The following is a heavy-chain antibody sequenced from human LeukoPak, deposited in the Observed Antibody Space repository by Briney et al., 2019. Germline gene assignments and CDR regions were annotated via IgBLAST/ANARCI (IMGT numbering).Heavy chain of an antibody. CDR2: ISYDGSNK. D-gene: IGHD3-3*01. CDR3: AKDLTAVYYDFWSGMFDY. J-gene: IGHJ4*02. CDR1: GFTFSSYA. V-gene: IGHV3-30-3*01. Sequence: PGGSLRLSCAASGFTFSSYAMHWVRQAPGKGLEWVAVISYDGSNKYYTDSVRGRFTISRDNSENTLYLQMNSLRAEDTAVYYCAKDLTAVYYDFWSGMFDYWGQGTLVTVSS.